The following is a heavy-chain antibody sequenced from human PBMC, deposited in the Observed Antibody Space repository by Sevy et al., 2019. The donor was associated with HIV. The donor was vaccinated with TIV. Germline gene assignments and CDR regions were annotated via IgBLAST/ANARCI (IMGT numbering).Heavy chain of an antibody. CDR1: GVTLGDYD. J-gene: IGHJ6*01. Sequence: GGSLRLSCTVSGVTLGDYDMSWVRQAPGKGLEWVGFIRSKAYGGKTEYAASVRGRFTISRDDSKSIAYLQMNSLKTEDTAVYYCTRVGGATDRGMDIWGQGITVTVSS. CDR2: IRSKAYGGKT. V-gene: IGHV3-49*04. D-gene: IGHD1-26*01. CDR3: TRVGGATDRGMDI.